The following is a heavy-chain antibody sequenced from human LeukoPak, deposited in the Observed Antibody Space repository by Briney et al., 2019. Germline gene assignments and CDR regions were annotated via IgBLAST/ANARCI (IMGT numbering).Heavy chain of an antibody. CDR2: ISSSSYI. Sequence: GGSLRLSCAASGFTFSSYRMNWVRQAPGKGLEWVSSISSSSYIYYADSVKGRFTISRDNAKNSLYLQMNSLRGEDTAVYYCARDSLYYDSSGYPYYWGQGTLVTVSS. D-gene: IGHD3-22*01. CDR3: ARDSLYYDSSGYPYY. CDR1: GFTFSSYR. V-gene: IGHV3-21*01. J-gene: IGHJ4*02.